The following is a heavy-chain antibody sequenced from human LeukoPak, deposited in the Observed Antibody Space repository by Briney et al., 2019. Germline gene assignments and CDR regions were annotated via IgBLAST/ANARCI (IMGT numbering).Heavy chain of an antibody. Sequence: SETLSLTCAVYGGSFSGYYWSWIRQPPGKGLEWIGEINHSGSTNYNPSLKSRVTISVDTSKNQFSLKLSSVTAADTAVYYCARRSSKRFSWYFDLWGRGTLVTVSS. V-gene: IGHV4-34*01. D-gene: IGHD5-24*01. J-gene: IGHJ2*01. CDR1: GGSFSGYY. CDR3: ARRSSKRFSWYFDL. CDR2: INHSGST.